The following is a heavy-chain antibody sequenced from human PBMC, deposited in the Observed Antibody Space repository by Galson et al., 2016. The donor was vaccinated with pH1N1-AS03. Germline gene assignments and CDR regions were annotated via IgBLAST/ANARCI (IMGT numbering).Heavy chain of an antibody. CDR3: ARAGCGARSTTGCYASGLGRRSYMDV. CDR1: GDSIRSDTYA. Sequence: TLSLTCAVSGDSIRSDTYAWSWIRQPAEKGLEWVGRVYPGLSSNYNPSLKGRVTISVDTSKNQFSLKLRSVTAADTAVYYCARAGCGARSTTGCYASGLGRRSYMDVWGKGTTVTVSS. J-gene: IGHJ6*04. CDR2: VYPGLSS. D-gene: IGHD2-2*01. V-gene: IGHV4-61*02.